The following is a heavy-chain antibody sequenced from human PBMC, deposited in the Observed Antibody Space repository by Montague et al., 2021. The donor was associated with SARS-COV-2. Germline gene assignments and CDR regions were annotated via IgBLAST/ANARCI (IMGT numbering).Heavy chain of an antibody. CDR2: IFHDGTS. J-gene: IGHJ4*02. CDR1: GESMTRSW. D-gene: IGHD6-13*01. CDR3: ARDHYHSSWFKY. V-gene: IGHV4-4*02. Sequence: SETLSLTCAVSGESMTRSWWTWVRQPPGQRLQWIGEIFHDGTSRSNYNPALKSRVTISIDTSKKRFSLRLTSVTAADTAVYFCARDHYHSSWFKYWGPGTLVTVSS.